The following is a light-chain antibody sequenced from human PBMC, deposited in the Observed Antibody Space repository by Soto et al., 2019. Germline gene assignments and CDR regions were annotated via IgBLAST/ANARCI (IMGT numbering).Light chain of an antibody. CDR1: QSVDIN. Sequence: EIDLVPTPATLSVSPGERVTLSCRASQSVDINLAWYQQKPGQAPRLLIYGASTRATGIPARFSGSGSGTEFTLTISILQSEDFAIYYYQQYNDWPRTFGQGTKVDIK. CDR2: GAS. CDR3: QQYNDWPRT. J-gene: IGKJ1*01. V-gene: IGKV3-15*01.